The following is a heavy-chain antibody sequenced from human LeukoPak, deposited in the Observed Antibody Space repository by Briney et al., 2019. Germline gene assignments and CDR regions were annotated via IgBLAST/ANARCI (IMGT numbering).Heavy chain of an antibody. J-gene: IGHJ6*03. CDR3: ARVAVLDNYYYMDV. V-gene: IGHV1-69*05. D-gene: IGHD1-1*01. Sequence: GSSVKVSCKASGGTFSSYAISWVRQAPGQGLEWMGGIIPIFGTANYAQKFQGRVTITTDESTSTAYMELSSLRSEDTAAYYCARVAVLDNYYYMDVWGKGTTVTVSS. CDR1: GGTFSSYA. CDR2: IIPIFGTA.